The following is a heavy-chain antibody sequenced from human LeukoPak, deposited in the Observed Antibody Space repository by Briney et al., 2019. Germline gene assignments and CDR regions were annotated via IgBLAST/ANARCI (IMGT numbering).Heavy chain of an antibody. CDR1: GGSISSGGYS. V-gene: IGHV4-30-2*01. Sequence: SETLSFTCAVSGGSISSGGYSWSWIRQPPGKGLEWIGYIYHSGSTYYNPSLKSRVTISVDRSKNQFSLKLSSVTAADTAVYYCARLLWFGELSSWFDPWGQGTLVTVSS. CDR2: IYHSGST. D-gene: IGHD3-10*01. J-gene: IGHJ5*02. CDR3: ARLLWFGELSSWFDP.